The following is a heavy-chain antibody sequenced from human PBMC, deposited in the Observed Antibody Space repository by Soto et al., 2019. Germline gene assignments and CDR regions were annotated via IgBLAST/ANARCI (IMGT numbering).Heavy chain of an antibody. CDR2: MNPNSGNT. J-gene: IGHJ5*02. D-gene: IGHD6-19*01. V-gene: IGHV1-8*01. CDR3: ARDSSGWYYGWFDP. CDR1: GYTFTSYD. Sequence: ASVKVSCKASGYTFTSYDINWVRQATGQGLEWMGWMNPNSGNTGYAQKIQGRVTMTRNTSISTAYMELSSLRSEDTAVYYCARDSSGWYYGWFDPWGQGTLVTVSS.